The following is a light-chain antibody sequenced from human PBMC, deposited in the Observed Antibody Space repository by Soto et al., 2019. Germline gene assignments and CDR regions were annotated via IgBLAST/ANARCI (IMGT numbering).Light chain of an antibody. CDR1: SSNIGAGYD. CDR2: GNS. J-gene: IGLJ3*02. V-gene: IGLV1-40*01. CDR3: QSYDSSLSGWV. Sequence: QSVQTQPPSVSGAPGQRVTISCTGRSSNIGAGYDVHWYQQLPGTAPKLLIYGNSNRPSGVPDRFSGSKSGTSASLAITGLQAEDEAYYYCQSYDSSLSGWVFGGGTKLTFL.